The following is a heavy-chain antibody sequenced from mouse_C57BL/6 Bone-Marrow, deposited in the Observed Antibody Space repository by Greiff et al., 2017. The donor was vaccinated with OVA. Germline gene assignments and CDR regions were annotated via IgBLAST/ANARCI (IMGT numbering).Heavy chain of an antibody. V-gene: IGHV1-19*01. CDR2: INPYNGGT. D-gene: IGHD2-3*01. CDR3: ARFDGYQFAY. Sequence: VQLKESGPVLVKPGASVKMSCKASGYTFTDYYMNWVKQSHGKSLEWIGVINPYNGGTSYNQKFKGKATLTVDKSSSTAYMELNSLTSEDSAVYYCARFDGYQFAYWGQGTLVTVSA. J-gene: IGHJ3*01. CDR1: GYTFTDYY.